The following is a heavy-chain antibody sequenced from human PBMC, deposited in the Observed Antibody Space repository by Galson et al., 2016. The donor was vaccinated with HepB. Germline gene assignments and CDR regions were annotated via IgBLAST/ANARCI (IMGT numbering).Heavy chain of an antibody. J-gene: IGHJ6*03. D-gene: IGHD2-2*01. Sequence: SETLSLICAIYGGSFSGYYWNWIRQPPGKGLEWIGEINLSGNTNYNPSLKSRVTISLDTSKNQFSLKVSSVTAADTAVYYCARVQKGVVVTWYYYCMDVWGKGTTVTVSS. CDR1: GGSFSGYY. CDR2: INLSGNT. V-gene: IGHV4-34*01. CDR3: ARVQKGVVVTWYYYCMDV.